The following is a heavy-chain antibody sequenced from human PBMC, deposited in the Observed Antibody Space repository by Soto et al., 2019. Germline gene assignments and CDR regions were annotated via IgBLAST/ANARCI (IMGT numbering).Heavy chain of an antibody. CDR2: IYYSGST. V-gene: IGHV4-30-4*01. D-gene: IGHD3-9*01. Sequence: LTCTVSGGSISSGDYYWSWIRQPPGKGLEWIGYIYYSGSTYYNPSLKSRVTISVDTSKNQFSLKLSSVTAADTAVYYCARGLPYYDILTGYYILISYGMDVWGQGATVTV. CDR1: GGSISSGDYY. CDR3: ARGLPYYDILTGYYILISYGMDV. J-gene: IGHJ6*02.